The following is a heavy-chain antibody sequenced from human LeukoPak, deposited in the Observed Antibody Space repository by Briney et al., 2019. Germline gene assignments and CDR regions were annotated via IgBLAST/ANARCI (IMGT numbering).Heavy chain of an antibody. V-gene: IGHV4-39*07. D-gene: IGHD1-1*01. J-gene: IGHJ4*02. CDR1: GGSISSSTYY. CDR3: ARELGNGAPFDY. Sequence: SETLSLTCTVSGGSISSSTYYWAWIRQPPGKGLEYIGSIYYSGNTFYNPSLKSRVTISIDTSKNQFSLQLTSATAADTAVYYCARELGNGAPFDYWGQGTLVTVSS. CDR2: IYYSGNT.